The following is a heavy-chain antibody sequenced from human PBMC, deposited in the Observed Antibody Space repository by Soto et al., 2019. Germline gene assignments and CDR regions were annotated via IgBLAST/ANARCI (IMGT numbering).Heavy chain of an antibody. CDR1: GFTVSSNY. V-gene: IGHV3-53*01. CDR3: ARSPMGATYFDY. D-gene: IGHD1-26*01. CDR2: IYSGGST. Sequence: EVQLVESGGGLIQPGGSLRLSCAASGFTVSSNYMSWVRQAPGKGLEWVSVIYSGGSTYYADSVKGRFTISRDNSKNTLYLQMSSRRAEDTAVYYCARSPMGATYFDYWGQGTLVIVS. J-gene: IGHJ4*02.